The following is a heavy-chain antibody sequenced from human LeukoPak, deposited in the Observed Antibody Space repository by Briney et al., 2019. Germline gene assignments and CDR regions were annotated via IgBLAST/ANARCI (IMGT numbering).Heavy chain of an antibody. V-gene: IGHV3-21*01. J-gene: IGHJ4*02. CDR2: ISSSSIYI. CDR1: GFTFSRYS. CDR3: ARADRLGAALLASFDY. D-gene: IGHD3-16*01. Sequence: GSLRLSCAASGFTFSRYSMNWVRQAPWKGLEWVSSISSSSIYIYYADSVKGRFTISRDNAKNSLYLQMNSLRAEDTAVYYCARADRLGAALLASFDYWGQGALVTVSS.